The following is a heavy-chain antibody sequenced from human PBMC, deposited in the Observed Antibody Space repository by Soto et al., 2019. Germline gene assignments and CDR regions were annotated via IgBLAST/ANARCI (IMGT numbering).Heavy chain of an antibody. D-gene: IGHD6-13*01. V-gene: IGHV3-23*01. CDR3: AKDQGSSWYEIDY. CDR1: GFTISNYA. Sequence: EVQLLESGGGLVQPGGSLRLSCAASGFTISNYAVTWVRQAPGKGLEWVSTISGSDGSTYYADSVKGRFTISRDNSKNTLYLQMNSLRAEDTAVYYSAKDQGSSWYEIDYWGQGTLVTVYS. CDR2: ISGSDGST. J-gene: IGHJ4*02.